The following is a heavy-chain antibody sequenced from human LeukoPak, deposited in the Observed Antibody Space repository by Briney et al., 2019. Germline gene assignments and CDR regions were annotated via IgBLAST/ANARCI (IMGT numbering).Heavy chain of an antibody. Sequence: GGSLRLSCAASGFTFGSYAMSWVRQAPGKGLEWVSVISGGGSTYYADSVKGRFTISRDNSKNTLYLQMNSLRAEDTAVYYCAKGLYSGSYDGFDSWGQGALVTVSS. V-gene: IGHV3-23*01. CDR3: AKGLYSGSYDGFDS. CDR2: ISGGGST. J-gene: IGHJ4*02. D-gene: IGHD1-26*01. CDR1: GFTFGSYA.